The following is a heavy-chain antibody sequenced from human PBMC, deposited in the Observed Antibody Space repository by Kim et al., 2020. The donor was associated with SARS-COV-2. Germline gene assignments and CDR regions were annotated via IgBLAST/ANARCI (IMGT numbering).Heavy chain of an antibody. CDR2: ISSSSSYI. D-gene: IGHD6-13*01. V-gene: IGHV3-21*01. CDR3: ARDTGYSSSWYNLAPRSDGMDV. CDR1: GFTFSSYS. Sequence: GGSLRLSCAASGFTFSSYSMNWVRQAPGKGLEWVSSISSSSSYIYYADSVKGRFTISRDNAKNSLYLQMNSLRAEDTAVYYCARDTGYSSSWYNLAPRSDGMDVWGQGTTVTVSS. J-gene: IGHJ6*02.